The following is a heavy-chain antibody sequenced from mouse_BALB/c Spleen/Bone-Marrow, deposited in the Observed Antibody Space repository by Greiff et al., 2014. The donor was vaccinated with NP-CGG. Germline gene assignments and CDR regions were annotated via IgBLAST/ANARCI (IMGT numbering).Heavy chain of an antibody. Sequence: QVTLKESGAELARPGASVKLSCKASGYTFTSYWMQWVKQRPGQGLEWIGAIYPGDGDTRYTQKFKGKATLTADKSSSTAYMQHSNLTAEDSAVYYCARSGAMDYWGQGTSVTVSS. CDR1: GYTFTSYW. CDR2: IYPGDGDT. CDR3: ARSGAMDY. V-gene: IGHV1-87*01. J-gene: IGHJ4*01. D-gene: IGHD3-2*02.